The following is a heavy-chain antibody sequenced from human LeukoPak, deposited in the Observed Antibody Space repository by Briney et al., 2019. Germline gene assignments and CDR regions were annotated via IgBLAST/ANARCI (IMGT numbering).Heavy chain of an antibody. CDR3: ARAAMVRGVIMDYYFDY. CDR2: ISYDGSNK. V-gene: IGHV3-30*04. CDR1: GFTFSSYA. D-gene: IGHD3-10*01. J-gene: IGHJ4*02. Sequence: GGSLRLSCAASGFTFSSYAMHWVRQAPGKGLEWVAVISYDGSNKYYANSVKGRFTISRDISKNTLYLQMNSLRAEDTAVYYCARAAMVRGVIMDYYFDYWGQGTLVTVSS.